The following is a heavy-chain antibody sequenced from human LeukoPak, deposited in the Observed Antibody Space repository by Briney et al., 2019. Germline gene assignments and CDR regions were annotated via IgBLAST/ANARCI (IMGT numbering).Heavy chain of an antibody. Sequence: GGSLRLSCAASGFTFSSYAMSWVRQAPGKGLEWVSAISGGGGSTYYADSVKGRFTISRDNSKNTLYLQMNSLQAEDTAVYYCAKPGVVPAEHYYYYYGMDVWGQGTTVTVSS. D-gene: IGHD2-2*01. V-gene: IGHV3-23*01. CDR3: AKPGVVPAEHYYYYYGMDV. J-gene: IGHJ6*02. CDR1: GFTFSSYA. CDR2: ISGGGGST.